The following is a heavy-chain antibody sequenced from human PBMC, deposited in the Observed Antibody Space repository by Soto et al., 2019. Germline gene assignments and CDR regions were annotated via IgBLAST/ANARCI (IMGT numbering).Heavy chain of an antibody. J-gene: IGHJ4*02. D-gene: IGHD4-17*01. CDR2: IYYSGST. V-gene: IGHV4-31*03. Sequence: QVQLQESGPGLVKPSQTLSLTCTVSGGSISSGGYYWSWIRQHPGKGLEWIGYIYYSGSTYYNPSLKSRVTISVDTSKNHLSLKLSSVTAADTAVYYCARVSYRNDYGDYVDYWGQGTLVTVSS. CDR3: ARVSYRNDYGDYVDY. CDR1: GGSISSGGYY.